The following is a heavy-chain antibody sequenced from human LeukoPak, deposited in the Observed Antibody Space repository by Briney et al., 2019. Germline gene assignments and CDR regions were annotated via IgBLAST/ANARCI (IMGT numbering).Heavy chain of an antibody. CDR1: GYTFTYRY. CDR2: INAGNGNT. CDR3: ARDCSSISCYRAFDI. Sequence: ASVKVSCKASGYTFTYRYLHWVRQAPGQRLEWMGWINAGNGNTKYSQKFQGRVTITRDTSASTAYMELSSLRSEDTAVYYCARDCSSISCYRAFDIWGQGTMVTVSS. V-gene: IGHV1-3*01. J-gene: IGHJ3*02. D-gene: IGHD2-2*02.